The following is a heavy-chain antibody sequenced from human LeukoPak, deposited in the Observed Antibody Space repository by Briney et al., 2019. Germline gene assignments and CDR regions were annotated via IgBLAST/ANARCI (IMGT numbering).Heavy chain of an antibody. D-gene: IGHD2-15*01. CDR3: AKVRSAVVAAATNY. Sequence: GGSLRLSCAASGFTFSNYAMSWVRQAPGKGLEWVSVISGSGDSTYHADSVKGRFTISRDNSNNALYLQMNSLRAEDTAIYYCAKVRSAVVAAATNYWGQGTLVTVSS. J-gene: IGHJ4*02. CDR1: GFTFSNYA. CDR2: ISGSGDST. V-gene: IGHV3-23*01.